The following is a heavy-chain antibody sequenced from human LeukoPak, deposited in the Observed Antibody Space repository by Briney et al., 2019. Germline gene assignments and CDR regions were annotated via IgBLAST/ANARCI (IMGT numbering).Heavy chain of an antibody. V-gene: IGHV3-9*01. CDR3: AGRNFDL. CDR1: GFTFDDYA. CDR2: ISWNSGSI. J-gene: IGHJ2*01. Sequence: GGSLRLSCAASGFTFDDYAMHWVRQAPGKGLEWVSGISWNSGSIGYADSVKGRFTISRDNAKNSLYLQMNSLRAEDTAVYYCAGRNFDLWGRGTLVTVSS.